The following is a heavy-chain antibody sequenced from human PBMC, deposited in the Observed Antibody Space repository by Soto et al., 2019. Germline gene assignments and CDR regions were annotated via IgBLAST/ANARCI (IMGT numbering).Heavy chain of an antibody. D-gene: IGHD1-1*01. V-gene: IGHV4-4*02. Sequence: QVQLQESGPGLMKPSGTLSLTCAVSGASITSPYWWSWVRQAPGKGLEWLGEVYQSGSTNYNPSLKGRVTISVDKSKKEFSLKLNFVTAADTAVYYCARLTEIEVPTTPTLHSYSGMDVWGQGTTVTVSS. CDR3: ARLTEIEVPTTPTLHSYSGMDV. J-gene: IGHJ6*02. CDR1: GASITSPYW. CDR2: VYQSGST.